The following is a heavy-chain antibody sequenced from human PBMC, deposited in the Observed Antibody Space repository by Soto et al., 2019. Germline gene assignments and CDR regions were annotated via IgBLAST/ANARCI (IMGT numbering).Heavy chain of an antibody. CDR3: ERDPRSSSPDAFDI. V-gene: IGHV1-2*02. D-gene: IGHD6-13*01. CDR2: INPNSGGT. Sequence: ASVKPTFKSSLFGYNVKYMRCVRQSHGQGLEWMGWINPNSGGTNYAQKFQGRVTMTRDTSISTAYMELSRLRSDDTAVYYCERDPRSSSPDAFDIWGQGTMVTVSS. CDR1: LFGYNVKY. J-gene: IGHJ3*02.